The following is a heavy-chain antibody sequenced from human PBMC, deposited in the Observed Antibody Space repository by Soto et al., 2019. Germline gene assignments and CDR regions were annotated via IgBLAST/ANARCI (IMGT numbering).Heavy chain of an antibody. CDR3: ARSDGRY. CDR2: IYYSGST. V-gene: IGHV4-59*01. CDR1: GGSIGSYY. J-gene: IGHJ4*02. Sequence: SETLSLTCTVSGGSIGSYYWSWIRQPPGKGLEWIGYIYYSGSTNYNPSLKSRVTISVDTSKNQFSLKLSSVTAADTAVYYCARSDGRYWGQGTLVT.